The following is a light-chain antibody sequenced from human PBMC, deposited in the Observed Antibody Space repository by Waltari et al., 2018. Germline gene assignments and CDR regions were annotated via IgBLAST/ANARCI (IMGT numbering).Light chain of an antibody. CDR3: GTWDSNLRLV. J-gene: IGLJ3*02. V-gene: IGLV1-51*01. Sequence: QSVLTQPPSVSAAPGQKVTISCSGSISNIANNYVSWYQQLPGTAPKLLIYDNNKRPSGSPARFSGSKSGTSATLGITGLATGDEADYYCGTWDSNLRLVFGGGTKLTVL. CDR2: DNN. CDR1: ISNIANNY.